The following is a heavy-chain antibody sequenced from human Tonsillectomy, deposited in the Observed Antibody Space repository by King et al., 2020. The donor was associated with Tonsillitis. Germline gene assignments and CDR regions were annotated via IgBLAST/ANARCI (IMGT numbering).Heavy chain of an antibody. D-gene: IGHD6-13*01. Sequence: VQLVESGAEVGKPGESLKISCKGSGYSFTNYWIAWVRQMPGQGLEWMGIIYPGDSDTRYNPSFQGQVTIPADKSIPTAYLQWNSLTASATAMYYCARRPEGQQLEGFDYWGQGTLVTVSP. CDR3: ARRPEGQQLEGFDY. CDR1: GYSFTNYW. J-gene: IGHJ4*02. CDR2: IYPGDSDT. V-gene: IGHV5-51*01.